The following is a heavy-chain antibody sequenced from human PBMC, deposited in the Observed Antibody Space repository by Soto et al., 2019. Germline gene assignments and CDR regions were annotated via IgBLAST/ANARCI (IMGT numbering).Heavy chain of an antibody. V-gene: IGHV1-69*04. D-gene: IGHD3-16*01. CDR2: IIPILGIA. J-gene: IGHJ4*02. CDR1: GGTFSSYT. CDR3: ARDQAGGDFDY. Sequence: ASVKVSCKASGGTFSSYTISWVRQAPGQGLEWMGRIIPILGIANYAQKFQGRVTITADKSTSTAYMELSSLRSEDTAVYYCARDQAGGDFDYWGQGTLVTVSS.